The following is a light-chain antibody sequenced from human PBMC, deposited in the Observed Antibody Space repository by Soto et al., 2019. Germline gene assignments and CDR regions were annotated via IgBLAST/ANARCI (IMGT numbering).Light chain of an antibody. CDR2: GAS. CDR3: QQYGSSGT. J-gene: IGKJ1*01. V-gene: IGKV3-15*01. Sequence: EIVMTQSPATLSVSPGERATLSCRASQSVSSNLAWYQQKPGQAPRLLIYGASTRATGIPARFSGSGSGTEFTLTISSLQSEDFAVYYCQQYGSSGTFGQGTKVAIK. CDR1: QSVSSN.